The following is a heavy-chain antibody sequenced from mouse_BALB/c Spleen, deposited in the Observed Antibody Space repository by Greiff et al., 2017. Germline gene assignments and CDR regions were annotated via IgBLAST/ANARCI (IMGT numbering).Heavy chain of an antibody. V-gene: IGHV1S56*01. CDR2: IYPGNVNT. CDR3: AREANMMRGPYAMDY. CDR1: GYTFTSYY. J-gene: IGHJ4*01. Sequence: QVQLQQSGPELVKPGASVRISCKASGYTFTSYYIHWVKQRPGQGLEWIGWIYPGNVNTKYNEKFKGKATLTADKSSSTAYMQLSSLTSEDSAVYFCAREANMMRGPYAMDYWGQGTSVTVSS. D-gene: IGHD2-3*01.